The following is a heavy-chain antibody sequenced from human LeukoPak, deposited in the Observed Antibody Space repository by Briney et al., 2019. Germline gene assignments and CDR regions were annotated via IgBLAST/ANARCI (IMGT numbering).Heavy chain of an antibody. V-gene: IGHV3-30*04. J-gene: IGHJ4*02. Sequence: GGSLRLSCAASGFTFSSYPMHWVRQAPGKGLEWVAVISYDGSNKYYADSVKGRFTISRDNSKNTVYLQMNSLRAEDTAVYYCAKDLYSSGWYWAYYFDYWGQGTLVTVSS. D-gene: IGHD6-19*01. CDR2: ISYDGSNK. CDR1: GFTFSSYP. CDR3: AKDLYSSGWYWAYYFDY.